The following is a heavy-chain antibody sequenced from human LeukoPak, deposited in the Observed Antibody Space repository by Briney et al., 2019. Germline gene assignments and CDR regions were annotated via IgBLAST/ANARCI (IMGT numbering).Heavy chain of an antibody. D-gene: IGHD3-16*01. V-gene: IGHV1-8*03. CDR3: ARARISYVWGSYLFDP. J-gene: IGHJ5*02. CDR2: MNPNSGNT. Sequence: ASVKVSCKASGYTFTSYDINWVWQATGQGLEWMGWMNPNSGNTGYAQKFQGRVTITRNTSISTAYMELSSLRSEDTAVYYCARARISYVWGSYLFDPWGQGTLVTVSS. CDR1: GYTFTSYD.